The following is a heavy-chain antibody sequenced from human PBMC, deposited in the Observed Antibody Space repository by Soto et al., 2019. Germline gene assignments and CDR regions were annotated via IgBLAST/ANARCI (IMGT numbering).Heavy chain of an antibody. CDR3: ARDRGVSIAAPRGMDV. V-gene: IGHV3-33*01. Sequence: GGSLRLSCAASGFTFSSYGMHWVRQAPGKGLEWVAVIWYDGSNKYYADSVKGRFTISRDNSKNTLYLQMNSLRAEDTAVYYCARDRGVSIAAPRGMDVWGQGTTVT. CDR2: IWYDGSNK. CDR1: GFTFSSYG. D-gene: IGHD6-6*01. J-gene: IGHJ6*02.